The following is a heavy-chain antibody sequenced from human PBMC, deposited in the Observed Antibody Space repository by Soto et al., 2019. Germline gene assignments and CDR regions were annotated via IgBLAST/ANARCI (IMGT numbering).Heavy chain of an antibody. V-gene: IGHV1-69*11. D-gene: IGHD3-16*02. CDR2: IVPSLDTT. CDR1: GGTFSSSG. Sequence: QVHLVQSGTEVKKPGSSVKVSCKASGGTFSSSGFSWVRQAPGQGLEWMGMIVPSLDTTNYAQKFQARVTITADEVTSTAYMELRSRRSEDTAVYYCARWPQPRYTADPCAVDVWGQGTRVIVSS. CDR3: ARWPQPRYTADPCAVDV. J-gene: IGHJ6*02.